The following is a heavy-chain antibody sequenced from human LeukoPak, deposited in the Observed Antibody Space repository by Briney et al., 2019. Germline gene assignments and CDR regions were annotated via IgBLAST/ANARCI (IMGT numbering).Heavy chain of an antibody. CDR1: GGSFSGYY. CDR2: INHSGST. Sequence: SETLSLTCAVYGGSFSGYYWSWIRQPPGKGLEWIGEINHSGSTNYNPSLKSRVTTSVDTSKNQFSLKLSSVTAADTAVYYCAGGVWEIDYWGQGTLVTVSS. J-gene: IGHJ4*02. CDR3: AGGVWEIDY. D-gene: IGHD3-16*01. V-gene: IGHV4-34*01.